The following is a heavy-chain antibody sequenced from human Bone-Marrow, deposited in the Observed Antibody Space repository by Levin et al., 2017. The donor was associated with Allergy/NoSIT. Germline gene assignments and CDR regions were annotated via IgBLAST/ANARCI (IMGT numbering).Heavy chain of an antibody. Sequence: PGGSLRLSCAASGFTFDDYTMHWVRQAPGKGLEWVSGITWNSGSVAYAESVKGRFIISRDNAKSTLFLEMNGLRVEDTALYYCTKGPYYEVLTGYYKPIAPGGQGTQVTGSS. J-gene: IGHJ5*02. CDR1: GFTFDDYT. V-gene: IGHV3-9*01. CDR3: TKGPYYEVLTGYYKPIAP. CDR2: ITWNSGSV. D-gene: IGHD3-9*01.